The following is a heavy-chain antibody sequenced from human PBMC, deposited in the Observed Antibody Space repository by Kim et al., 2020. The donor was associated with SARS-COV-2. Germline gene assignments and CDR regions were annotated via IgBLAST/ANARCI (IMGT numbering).Heavy chain of an antibody. D-gene: IGHD3-9*01. CDR2: ISSSSSYI. CDR1: GFTFSSYS. CDR3: ARDKSSPLYYDILTSVRGGYGMDV. J-gene: IGHJ6*02. V-gene: IGHV3-21*01. Sequence: GGSLRLSCAASGFTFSSYSMNWVRQAPGKGLEWVSSISSSSSYIYYADSVKGRFTISRDNAKNSLYLQMNSLRAEDTAVYYCARDKSSPLYYDILTSVRGGYGMDVWGQGTTVTVSS.